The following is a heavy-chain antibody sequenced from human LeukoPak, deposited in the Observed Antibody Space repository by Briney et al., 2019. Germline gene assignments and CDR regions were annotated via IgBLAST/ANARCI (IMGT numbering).Heavy chain of an antibody. CDR2: ISYDGSNK. CDR1: GFTFSSYA. V-gene: IGHV3-30-3*01. J-gene: IGHJ5*02. CDR3: ARDHIVVVPAATRWFDP. Sequence: GGSLRLSCAASGFTFSSYAMHWVRQAPGKGLEWVAVISYDGSNKYYADSVKGRFTISRNNSKNTLYLQMNSLRAEDTAVYYCARDHIVVVPAATRWFDPWGQGTLVTVSS. D-gene: IGHD2-2*01.